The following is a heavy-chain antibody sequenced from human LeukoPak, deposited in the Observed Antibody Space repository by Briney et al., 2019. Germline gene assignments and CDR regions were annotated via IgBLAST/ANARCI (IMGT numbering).Heavy chain of an antibody. CDR3: ARVRNSSSWYYYYYYMDV. D-gene: IGHD6-13*01. V-gene: IGHV3-20*04. CDR2: INWDGGRR. J-gene: IGHJ6*03. CDR1: GSSVDDYC. Sequence: GRSLTLSWAASGSSVDDYCVSSVRHPPRSGLGWVSCINWDGGRRGYADSVKGRFTISRDNAKNSLYLQMNSLRDEDTALYYCARVRNSSSWYYYYYYMDVWGKGTTVTVSS.